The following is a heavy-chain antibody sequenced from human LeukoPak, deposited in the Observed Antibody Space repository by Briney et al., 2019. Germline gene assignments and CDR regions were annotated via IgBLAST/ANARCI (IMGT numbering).Heavy chain of an antibody. J-gene: IGHJ1*01. CDR1: GGTFSSYA. D-gene: IGHD2-2*01. CDR3: ARGLGGPAATAEYFQH. Sequence: SVKVSCKASGGTFSSYAISWVRQAPGQGLEWMGGIIPIFGTANYAQKFQGRVTITTDESTSTAYMELSSLRSEDTAVYYCARGLGGPAATAEYFQHWGQGTLVTVSS. V-gene: IGHV1-69*05. CDR2: IIPIFGTA.